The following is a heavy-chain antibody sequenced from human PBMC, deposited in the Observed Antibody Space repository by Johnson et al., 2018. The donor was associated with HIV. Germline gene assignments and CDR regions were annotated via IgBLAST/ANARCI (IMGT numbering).Heavy chain of an antibody. CDR2: IGTAGDT. V-gene: IGHV3-13*01. Sequence: VHLVESGGGLVQPGGSLRLSCAASGFTFSSYDMHWVRQATGKGLEWVSAIGTAGDTYYPGSVKGRFTISRDNSKNTLYLQMNSLRAEDTAVYYCARAEGDYYDSGGWGPDAFDIWGQGTMVTVSS. J-gene: IGHJ3*02. CDR1: GFTFSSYD. D-gene: IGHD3-22*01. CDR3: ARAEGDYYDSGGWGPDAFDI.